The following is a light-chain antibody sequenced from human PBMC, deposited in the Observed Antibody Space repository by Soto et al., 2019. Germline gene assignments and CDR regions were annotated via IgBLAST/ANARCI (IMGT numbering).Light chain of an antibody. CDR3: CSNAGVITYYV. V-gene: IGLV2-23*01. J-gene: IGLJ1*01. CDR2: VGT. CDR1: SSDVGSYNL. Sequence: HSALTQPASVFGFPVQLITISCTGTSSDVGSYNLVSWYQKHPSEAPSRMIYVGTKLPSGVTNRFSVSESGNTASLTISGLKAEEEDEYYCCSNAGVITYYVFGPGTRFTGL.